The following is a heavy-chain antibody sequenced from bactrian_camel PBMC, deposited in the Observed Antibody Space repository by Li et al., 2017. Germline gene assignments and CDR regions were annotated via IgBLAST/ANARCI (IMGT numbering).Heavy chain of an antibody. CDR2: ITSDGII. CDR3: AVRLGKSPGDCTLRPMYNY. CDR1: GYTHVYTRYT. J-gene: IGHJ4*01. D-gene: IGHD7*01. V-gene: IGHV3S53*01. Sequence: HVQLVESGGGSVETGGSLRLSCTASGYTHVYTRYTLAWFRQRPLHEREGVASITSDGIISYADSVQGRFSISQDNAKNTLYLQMDRLKPEDSGIYYCAVRLGKSPGDCTLRPMYNYWGRGTQVTVS.